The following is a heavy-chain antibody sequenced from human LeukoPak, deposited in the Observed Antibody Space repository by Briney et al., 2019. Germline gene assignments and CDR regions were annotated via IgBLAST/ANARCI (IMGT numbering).Heavy chain of an antibody. V-gene: IGHV3-21*01. CDR3: ASGCISCYLDP. D-gene: IGHD2-15*01. Sequence: GGSLRLSCAASRFTFSSYTMNWVRQAPGKGLEWVSSISSSSRNIDYADSVKGRFTISRDNDKNSLYLQVNSLRAEDTAVYYCASGCISCYLDPWGQGTLVTVSS. CDR2: ISSSSRNI. CDR1: RFTFSSYT. J-gene: IGHJ5*02.